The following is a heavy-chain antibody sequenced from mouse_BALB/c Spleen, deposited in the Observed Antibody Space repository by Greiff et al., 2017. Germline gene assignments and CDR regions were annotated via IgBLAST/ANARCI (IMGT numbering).Heavy chain of an antibody. CDR2: ISYSGST. Sequence: EVQLQQSGPGLVKPSQSLSLTCTVTGYSITSDYAWNWIRQFPGNKLEWMGYISYSGSTSYNPSLKSRISITRDTSKNQFFLQLNSVTTEDTATYYCARGGVGSFDYWGQGTTLTVSS. D-gene: IGHD1-1*01. V-gene: IGHV3-2*02. CDR1: GYSITSDYA. J-gene: IGHJ2*01. CDR3: ARGGVGSFDY.